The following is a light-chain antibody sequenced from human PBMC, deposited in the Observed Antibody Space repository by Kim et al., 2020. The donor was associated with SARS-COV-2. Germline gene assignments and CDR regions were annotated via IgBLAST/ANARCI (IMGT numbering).Light chain of an antibody. V-gene: IGLV4-69*01. CDR3: QTWDAGIWV. J-gene: IGLJ3*02. CDR2: LNSDGSH. CDR1: SGHNSYA. Sequence: QPVLTQSPSASASLAASVKLTCTLSSGHNSYAIAWHQQQPQKGPRYLMKLNSDGSHSKGDGIPDRFSGSSSGAERYLTISSLQSEDEADYYCQTWDAGIWVFGGGTQLTVL.